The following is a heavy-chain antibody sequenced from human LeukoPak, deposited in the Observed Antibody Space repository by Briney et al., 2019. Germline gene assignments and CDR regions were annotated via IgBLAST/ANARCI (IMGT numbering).Heavy chain of an antibody. CDR1: GCSINNSSYY. D-gene: IGHD6-13*01. Sequence: WETESVTCRVSGCSINNSSYYWGWIRQPPGKGLEWIGSIYYSGNTYNNPSLKSRVTISVDTSKNQLSLKLTSVTAADTAVYYCAMHTVIASSWSLDYWGQGTLVTASS. CDR2: IYYSGNT. CDR3: AMHTVIASSWSLDY. J-gene: IGHJ4*02. V-gene: IGHV4-39*01.